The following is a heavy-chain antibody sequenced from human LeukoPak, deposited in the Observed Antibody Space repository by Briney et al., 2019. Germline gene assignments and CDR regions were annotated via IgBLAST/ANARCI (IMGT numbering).Heavy chain of an antibody. CDR1: GGSISSYY. CDR3: ARGAGAGYNLQPFDY. V-gene: IGHV4-59*08. J-gene: IGHJ4*02. CDR2: IYYSGST. Sequence: SETLSLTCTVSGGSISSYYWSWVRQPPARGLEWIWYIYYSGSTKYNPSLNSRVSISVDTSKNQFSLKLSSVAAADTAVYYCARGAGAGYNLQPFDYWGQGTLVTVSS. D-gene: IGHD5-24*01.